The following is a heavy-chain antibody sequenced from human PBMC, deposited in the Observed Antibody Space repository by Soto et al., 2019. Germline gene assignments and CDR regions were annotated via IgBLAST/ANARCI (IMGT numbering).Heavy chain of an antibody. CDR1: GWSFSGYY. D-gene: IGHD3-3*01. V-gene: IGHV4-34*01. J-gene: IGHJ4*02. Sequence: QVQLQQWGAGLLKPSETLSLTGAVYGWSFSGYYWSWIRQPPGKGLEWIGEINHSGSTNYNPSLKSRVTISVDTSKNQFSLKLSSVTAADTAVYYCARGRGITMVDYWGQGTLVTVSS. CDR2: INHSGST. CDR3: ARGRGITMVDY.